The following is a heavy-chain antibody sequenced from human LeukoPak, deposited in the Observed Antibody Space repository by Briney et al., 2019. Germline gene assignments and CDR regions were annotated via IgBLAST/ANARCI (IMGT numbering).Heavy chain of an antibody. CDR3: ARTGYSYGYYH. D-gene: IGHD5-18*01. Sequence: GGFLRLSCAASGFTVSSNYMSWVRQAPGKGLEWVSVIYSGGSTYYADSVKGRFTISRDNSKNTLYLQMNSLRAEDTAVYYCARTGYSYGYYHWGQGTLVTVSS. CDR1: GFTVSSNY. CDR2: IYSGGST. V-gene: IGHV3-66*01. J-gene: IGHJ5*02.